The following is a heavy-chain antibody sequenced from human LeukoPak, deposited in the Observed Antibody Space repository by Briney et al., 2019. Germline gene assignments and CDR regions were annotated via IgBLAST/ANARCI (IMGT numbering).Heavy chain of an antibody. CDR2: FDPEDGET. J-gene: IGHJ4*02. Sequence: GASVKVSCKVSGYTLTELSMHWVRQAPGKGLEWMGGFDPEDGETIYAQKFQGRVTMTEDTSTDTAYMELSSLRSEDTAVYYCAREGRQGTGGWYYFDYWGQGTLVTVSS. CDR1: GYTLTELS. D-gene: IGHD2-8*02. CDR3: AREGRQGTGGWYYFDY. V-gene: IGHV1-24*01.